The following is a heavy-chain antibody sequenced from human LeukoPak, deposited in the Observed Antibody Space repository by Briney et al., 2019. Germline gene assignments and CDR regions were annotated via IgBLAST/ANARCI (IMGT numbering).Heavy chain of an antibody. J-gene: IGHJ4*02. V-gene: IGHV4-30-2*01. D-gene: IGHD3-16*02. Sequence: SETLSLTCTVSGGSISSGGYYWSWIRQPPGKGLEWIGYIYHSGSTYYNPSLKSRVTISVDRSKNQFSLKLSSVTAADTAVYYCARVIRGDYVWGSYRYVAFDYWGQGTLVTVS. CDR2: IYHSGST. CDR3: ARVIRGDYVWGSYRYVAFDY. CDR1: GGSISSGGYY.